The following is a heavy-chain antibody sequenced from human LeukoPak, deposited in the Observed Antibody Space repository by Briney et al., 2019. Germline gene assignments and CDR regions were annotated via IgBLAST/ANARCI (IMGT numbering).Heavy chain of an antibody. J-gene: IGHJ4*02. CDR3: AIGARQGYCSGGSCYAGLDY. CDR2: ISYDGSNK. Sequence: PGGSLRLSCAASGFTFSSYAMSWVRQAPGKGLEWVAVISYDGSNKYYADSVKGRFAISRDNSKNTLYLQMNSLRAEDTAVYYCAIGARQGYCSGGSCYAGLDYWGQGTLVTVSS. D-gene: IGHD2-15*01. V-gene: IGHV3-30*03. CDR1: GFTFSSYA.